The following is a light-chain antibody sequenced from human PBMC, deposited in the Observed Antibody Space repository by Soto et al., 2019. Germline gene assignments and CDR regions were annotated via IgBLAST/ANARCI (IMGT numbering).Light chain of an antibody. J-gene: IGKJ5*01. CDR1: QSISNF. Sequence: IQITQSPPSLSASVADRVTITCLASQSISNFLNWYQQTPGKAPKLLISTASTLQTGVPSRFDGSGSGTDFTLTINNLQPEDFATYYCQQSYSTSITFGQGTRLEIK. CDR3: QQSYSTSIT. CDR2: TAS. V-gene: IGKV1-39*01.